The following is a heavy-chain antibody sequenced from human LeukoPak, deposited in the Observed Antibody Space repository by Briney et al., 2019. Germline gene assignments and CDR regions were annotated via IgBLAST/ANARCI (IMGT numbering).Heavy chain of an antibody. CDR1: GFTSSSYW. CDR2: IKQYGSEE. CDR3: ARGVIFGVVTTYYYMDV. V-gene: IGHV3-7*01. Sequence: GGSLRLSCAASGFTSSSYWMSWVRQAPGKGLEWVANIKQYGSEEYYVDSVEGRFTISRDDAKKSLYLQMNSLRAEDTAVYYCARGVIFGVVTTYYYMDVWGKGTTVTVSS. J-gene: IGHJ6*03. D-gene: IGHD3-3*02.